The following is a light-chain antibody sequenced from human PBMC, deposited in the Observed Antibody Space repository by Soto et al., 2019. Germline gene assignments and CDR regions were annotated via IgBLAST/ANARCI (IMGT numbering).Light chain of an antibody. J-gene: IGLJ2*01. V-gene: IGLV2-14*01. CDR2: DVN. CDR1: SSDVGGYNY. CDR3: SSYTSSITVL. Sequence: QSVLTQPASVSGSPGQSITISCTGSSSDVGGYNYVSWYQQHPDKAPKLMIYDVNNRPSGVSNRFSGSKSGNTASLTISGLQAEDEADYYCSSYTSSITVLFGGGTKVTVL.